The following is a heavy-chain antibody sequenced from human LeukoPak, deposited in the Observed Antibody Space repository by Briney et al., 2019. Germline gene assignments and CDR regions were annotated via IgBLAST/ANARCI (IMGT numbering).Heavy chain of an antibody. CDR2: INPNSGGT. CDR3: ASRLIVVVPAAIQDPDAFDI. Sequence: ASVKVSCKASGYTFTGYYMHWVRQAPGQGLEWMGWINPNSGGTNYAQKFQGRVTMTRDTSISTAYMELSRLSSDDTAVYYCASRLIVVVPAAIQDPDAFDIWGQGTMVTVSS. D-gene: IGHD2-2*01. V-gene: IGHV1-2*02. J-gene: IGHJ3*02. CDR1: GYTFTGYY.